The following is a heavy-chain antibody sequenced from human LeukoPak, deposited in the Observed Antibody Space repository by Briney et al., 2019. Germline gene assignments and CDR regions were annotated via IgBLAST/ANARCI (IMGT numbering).Heavy chain of an antibody. Sequence: PSETLSLTCTVSGGSISSSPYYWGWIRQPPGKGLEWIGSMYFSGDTYYNPSLKSRVTISIDTSKNQFSLRLSSVTAADTAIYYCAREYGKIDPTFDYWGQGTLVTVSS. CDR1: GGSISSSPYY. J-gene: IGHJ4*02. CDR2: MYFSGDT. V-gene: IGHV4-39*07. D-gene: IGHD4-17*01. CDR3: AREYGKIDPTFDY.